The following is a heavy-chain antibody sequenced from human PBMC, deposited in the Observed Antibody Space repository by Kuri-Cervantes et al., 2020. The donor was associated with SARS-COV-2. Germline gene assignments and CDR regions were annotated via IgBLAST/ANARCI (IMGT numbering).Heavy chain of an antibody. Sequence: GESLKISCAASGFSFSSYWMTWVRQAPGKGLEWVSAISGSGGSTYYADSVKGRFTISRDNSKNTLYLQMNSLRAEDTAVYYCAKGGSGWQYFDYWGQGTLVTVSS. CDR2: ISGSGGST. D-gene: IGHD6-19*01. CDR3: AKGGSGWQYFDY. V-gene: IGHV3-23*01. CDR1: GFSFSSYW. J-gene: IGHJ4*02.